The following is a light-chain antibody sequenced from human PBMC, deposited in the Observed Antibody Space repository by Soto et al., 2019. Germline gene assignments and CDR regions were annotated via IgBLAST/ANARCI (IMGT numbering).Light chain of an antibody. CDR2: EVS. CDR3: TSYTSTYTLYV. CDR1: SSDVGAYNY. V-gene: IGLV2-14*01. Sequence: QSALTQPASVSGSPGQSITISCTGTSSDVGAYNYVSWYQQHPGKAPKLMIYEVSNRPSGVSNRFSASKSGNTASLTISGLQAEDEADYYCTSYTSTYTLYVFGSGTKVTVL. J-gene: IGLJ1*01.